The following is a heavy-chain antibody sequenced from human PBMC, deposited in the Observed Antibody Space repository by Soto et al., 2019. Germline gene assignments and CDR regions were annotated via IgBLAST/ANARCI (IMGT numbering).Heavy chain of an antibody. Sequence: EVQLVESGGGLVQPGGSLRLSCAASGFPFSTSEMNWVRQAPGKGLEWVSYISSSSTVIYYADSVKGRFTISRDNAKNSLYLRMSSLRDEDTAFYYSARVGGSGGYTHPTWGQGTLVTVSS. D-gene: IGHD2-15*01. CDR2: ISSSSTVI. CDR1: GFPFSTSE. J-gene: IGHJ4*02. CDR3: ARVGGSGGYTHPT. V-gene: IGHV3-48*03.